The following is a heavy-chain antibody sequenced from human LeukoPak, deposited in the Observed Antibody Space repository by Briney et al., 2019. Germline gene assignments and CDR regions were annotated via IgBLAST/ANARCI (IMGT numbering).Heavy chain of an antibody. J-gene: IGHJ6*03. CDR2: ISSSSSYI. Sequence: PGGSLRLSCAASGFTFSSYSMNWVRQAPGKGLEWVSSISSSSSYIYYADSVKGRFTISRDNAKNSLYLQMNSLRAEDTALYYCARDQAYGDYVLDYYYYMDVWGKGTTVTVSS. CDR3: ARDQAYGDYVLDYYYYMDV. V-gene: IGHV3-21*04. CDR1: GFTFSSYS. D-gene: IGHD4-17*01.